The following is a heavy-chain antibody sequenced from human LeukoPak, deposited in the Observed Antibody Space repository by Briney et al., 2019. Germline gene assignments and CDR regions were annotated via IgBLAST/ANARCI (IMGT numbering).Heavy chain of an antibody. V-gene: IGHV3-48*03. CDR1: GFTVSSNY. D-gene: IGHD3-10*01. CDR3: ARAPFVLGEPPHFDY. J-gene: IGHJ4*02. Sequence: GGSLRLSCAASGFTVSSNYMNWVRQAPGKGLEWVSYISSSGSTIYYADSVKGRFTISRDNAKNSLYLQMNSLRAEDTAVYYCARAPFVLGEPPHFDYWGQGTLVTVSS. CDR2: ISSSGSTI.